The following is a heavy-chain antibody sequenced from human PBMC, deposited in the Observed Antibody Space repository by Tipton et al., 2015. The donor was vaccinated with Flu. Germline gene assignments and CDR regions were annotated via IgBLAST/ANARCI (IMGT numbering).Heavy chain of an antibody. J-gene: IGHJ4*02. Sequence: LRLSCTVSGGSIRSYYWSWIRQPPGKGLEWIGYIYYSGSTNYNPSLKSRVTISVDTSKNQFSLKLSSVTAADTAVYYCASLSFVTGYYNYWGQGTLVTVSS. D-gene: IGHD3-9*01. CDR3: ASLSFVTGYYNY. V-gene: IGHV4-59*12. CDR2: IYYSGST. CDR1: GGSIRSYY.